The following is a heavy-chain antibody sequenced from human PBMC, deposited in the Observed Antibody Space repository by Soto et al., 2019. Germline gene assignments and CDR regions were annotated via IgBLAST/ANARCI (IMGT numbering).Heavy chain of an antibody. CDR3: ARVTRGDYLLTFSLRGMDV. Sequence: SETLSLTCAVYGGSFSNYYWSWIRQPPGKGLEWMGEINHSGRPNYNPSLKSRVTTSVDTSMKPFSLKLTSVTAADTAVYYCARVTRGDYLLTFSLRGMDVGGQGTPVTVSS. CDR1: GGSFSNYY. CDR2: INHSGRP. J-gene: IGHJ6*02. D-gene: IGHD4-17*01. V-gene: IGHV4-34*01.